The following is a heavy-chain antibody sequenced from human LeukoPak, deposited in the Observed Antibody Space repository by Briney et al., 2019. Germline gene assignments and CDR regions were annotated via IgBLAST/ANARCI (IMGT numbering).Heavy chain of an antibody. D-gene: IGHD5-18*01. Sequence: GASVKVSCKASGGTFSSYTISWVRQAPGQGLEWMGRIIPILGIANYAQKFQGRATITADKSTSTAYMELSSLRSEDTAVYYCARGGYGYPFDYWGQGTLVTVSS. CDR2: IIPILGIA. CDR3: ARGGYGYPFDY. V-gene: IGHV1-69*02. CDR1: GGTFSSYT. J-gene: IGHJ4*02.